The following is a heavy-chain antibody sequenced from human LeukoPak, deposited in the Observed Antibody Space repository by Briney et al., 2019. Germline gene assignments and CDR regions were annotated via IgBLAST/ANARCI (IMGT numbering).Heavy chain of an antibody. J-gene: IGHJ6*02. CDR2: ISYDDST. V-gene: IGHV4-59*01. CDR3: ARAGIWTGYSEREGLDV. D-gene: IGHD3/OR15-3a*01. CDR1: GASFNGSY. Sequence: SESLSLTCTVSGASFNGSYWSWVRQPPGKGLEWVGNISYDDSTKSNPSLVSRLIISQDTSKNQLFLRLASVTAEETAVYFCARAGIWTGYSEREGLDVWGQG.